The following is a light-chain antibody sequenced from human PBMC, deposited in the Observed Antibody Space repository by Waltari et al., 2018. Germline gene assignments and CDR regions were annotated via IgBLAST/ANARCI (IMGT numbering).Light chain of an antibody. CDR3: ASWDDSLVGPG. Sequence: QSVLTQPPSASGTPGQTVTISCSGSSSTIAYNPVTWYQQFPGAAPKLLIYSNSQRPSGVPDRFSASKSGTSASLVISRLQSEDEGDYYCASWDDSLVGPGFGGGTRLTVL. CDR2: SNS. V-gene: IGLV1-44*01. J-gene: IGLJ2*01. CDR1: SSTIAYNP.